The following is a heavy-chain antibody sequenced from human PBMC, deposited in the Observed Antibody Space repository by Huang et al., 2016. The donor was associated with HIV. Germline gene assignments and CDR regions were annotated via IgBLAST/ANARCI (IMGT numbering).Heavy chain of an antibody. CDR2: INHSEST. CDR3: ARGQGGYYYYYMDV. J-gene: IGHJ6*03. CDR1: GGSFSGYY. Sequence: QVQLQQWGAGLLRPSETLSLTCAVYGGSFSGYYGTWIRQPPGKGLEWIGEINHSESTNYNPSLRRRVTISVDTSRNQFSLTLTSVTAADTAVYYCARGQGGYYYYYMDVWGKGTTVTVSS. V-gene: IGHV4-34*01.